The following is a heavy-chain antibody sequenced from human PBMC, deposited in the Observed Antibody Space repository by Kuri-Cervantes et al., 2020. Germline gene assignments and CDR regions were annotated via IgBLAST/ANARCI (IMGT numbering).Heavy chain of an antibody. CDR2: IIPIFGTA. J-gene: IGHJ4*02. CDR1: GGTFSSYA. CDR3: ASLRIVTAPWDY. Sequence: SVKVSCKASGGTFSSYAISWVRQAPGQGLEWMGGIIPIFGTANYAQKFQGRVTITADESTSTAYMELSSLRSEDTAVYYCASLRIVTAPWDYWGQGTLVTVSS. D-gene: IGHD6-13*01. V-gene: IGHV1-69*13.